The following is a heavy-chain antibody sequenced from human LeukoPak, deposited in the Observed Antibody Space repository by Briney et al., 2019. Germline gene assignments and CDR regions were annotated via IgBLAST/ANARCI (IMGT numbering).Heavy chain of an antibody. J-gene: IGHJ4*02. D-gene: IGHD3-22*01. V-gene: IGHV3-23*01. Sequence: GGSLRLSCAASGFTFSSYAMSWVRQAPGKGLEWVSAISDSGGSTYYADSVKGRFTISRDNSKNTLYLQMNSLRAEDTAVYYCAKARYYYDSSGYYYHEFDYWGQGTLVTVSS. CDR1: GFTFSSYA. CDR3: AKARYYYDSSGYYYHEFDY. CDR2: ISDSGGST.